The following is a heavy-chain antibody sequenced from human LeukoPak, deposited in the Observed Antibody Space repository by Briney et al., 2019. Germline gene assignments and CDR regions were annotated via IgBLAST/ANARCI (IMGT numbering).Heavy chain of an antibody. V-gene: IGHV4-59*01. Sequence: PSETLSLTCTVSGGSISSYYWSWIRQPPGKGLEWIGYIYYSGSTNYNPSLKSRVTTSVDTSKNQFSLKLSSVTAAGTAVYYCARGARAKTTVYYYYYMDVWGKGTTVTVSS. CDR3: ARGARAKTTVYYYYYMDV. J-gene: IGHJ6*03. CDR2: IYYSGST. CDR1: GGSISSYY. D-gene: IGHD4-17*01.